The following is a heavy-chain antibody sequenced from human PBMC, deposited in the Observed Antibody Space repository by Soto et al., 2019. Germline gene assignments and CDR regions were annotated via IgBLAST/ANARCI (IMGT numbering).Heavy chain of an antibody. CDR3: AHRGYMNGNWDQGYLDH. Sequence: QITLTESGPTRVKPTQTLTLTCTFSGFSLSSSGVGVGWIRQPPGKALEWLAVIYWDDDKRYNPSLKSRLSIIKDTTKNHVVLTMTYMDPADTATYFCAHRGYMNGNWDQGYLDHWGHGTLVTVSS. D-gene: IGHD5-18*01. V-gene: IGHV2-5*02. J-gene: IGHJ4*01. CDR2: IYWDDDK. CDR1: GFSLSSSGVG.